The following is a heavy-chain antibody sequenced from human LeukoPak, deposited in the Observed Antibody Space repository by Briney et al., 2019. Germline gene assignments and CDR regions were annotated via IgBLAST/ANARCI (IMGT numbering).Heavy chain of an antibody. D-gene: IGHD3-10*01. Sequence: LSLTCTVSGGSISSYYWSWIRQPPGKGLEWVSVIYSGGSTYYADSVKGRFTISRDNSKNTLYLQMNSLRAEDTAVYYCGLDYYGSGSYGDWGQGTPVTVSS. V-gene: IGHV3-53*01. CDR3: GLDYYGSGSYGD. CDR1: GGSISSYY. CDR2: IYSGGST. J-gene: IGHJ4*02.